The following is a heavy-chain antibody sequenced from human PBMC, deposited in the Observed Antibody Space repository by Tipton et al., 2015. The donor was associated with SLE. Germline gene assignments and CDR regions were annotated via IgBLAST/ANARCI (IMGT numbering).Heavy chain of an antibody. J-gene: IGHJ6*03. V-gene: IGHV4-61*09. CDR1: GASIGSGNYY. CDR2: VYASGSS. D-gene: IGHD2-2*02. CDR3: AREACSGSICYTPISVRYHYMDV. Sequence: LRLSCTVSGASIGSGNYYWSWIRQPAGKGLLWIGHVYASGSSNYNPSLKSRVTLSIDMSKDQFSLKLNSVTAADSAVYYCAREACSGSICYTPISVRYHYMDVWGKGTTVTVSS.